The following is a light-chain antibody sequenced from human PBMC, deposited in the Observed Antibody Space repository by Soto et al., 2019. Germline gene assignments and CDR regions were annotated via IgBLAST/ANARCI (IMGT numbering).Light chain of an antibody. J-gene: IGKJ2*01. V-gene: IGKV3-20*01. CDR2: GVS. CDR3: QQYADLPYT. Sequence: EIVLTQSPGTLSLSPGERATLSCMASQTLTTTYLAWYQQKPGQAPRLLIYGVSRRATGIPDRFSGSGSGTAFTLTMSRLEPEDCAVYSCQQYADLPYTFGQGTTLEI. CDR1: QTLTTTY.